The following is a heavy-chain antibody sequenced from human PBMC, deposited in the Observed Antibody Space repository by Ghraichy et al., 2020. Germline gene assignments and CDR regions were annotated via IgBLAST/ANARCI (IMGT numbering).Heavy chain of an antibody. CDR1: GFTFSSYW. CDR2: IKQDGSEK. J-gene: IGHJ6*02. Sequence: LSLTCAASGFTFSSYWMSWVRQAPGKGLEWVANIKQDGSEKYYVDSVKGRFTISRDNAKNSLYLQMNSLRAEDTAVYYCASFQTFDYGDKTYYYYYGMDVWGQGTTVTVSS. D-gene: IGHD4-17*01. V-gene: IGHV3-7*01. CDR3: ASFQTFDYGDKTYYYYYGMDV.